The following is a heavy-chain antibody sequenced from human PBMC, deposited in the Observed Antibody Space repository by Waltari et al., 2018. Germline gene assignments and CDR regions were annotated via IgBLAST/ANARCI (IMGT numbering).Heavy chain of an antibody. Sequence: QLQLQESGPGLVKPSETLSLTCTVSGGSISSSSYYWGWIRQPPGKGLEWIGSIYYSGSTYYNPSLKRRVTISVDTSKNHFSLKLSSVTAADTAVYYCARQALGYTYGPFDYWGQGTLVTVSS. CDR2: IYYSGST. V-gene: IGHV4-39*01. D-gene: IGHD5-18*01. CDR1: GGSISSSSYY. CDR3: ARQALGYTYGPFDY. J-gene: IGHJ4*02.